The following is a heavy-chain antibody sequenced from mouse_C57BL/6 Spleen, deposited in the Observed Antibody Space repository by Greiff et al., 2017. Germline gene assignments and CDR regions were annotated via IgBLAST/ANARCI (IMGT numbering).Heavy chain of an antibody. J-gene: IGHJ2*01. Sequence: EVQLQESGGGLVKPGGSLKLSCAASGFTFSDYGMHWVRQAPEKGLEWVAYISSGSSTIYYADTVKGRFTISRDNAKNTLFLQMTRLRSEDTAMYYCAREAFYDGCYVNWGEGTTLTVSS. D-gene: IGHD2-3*01. CDR3: AREAFYDGCYVN. CDR2: ISSGSSTI. CDR1: GFTFSDYG. V-gene: IGHV5-17*01.